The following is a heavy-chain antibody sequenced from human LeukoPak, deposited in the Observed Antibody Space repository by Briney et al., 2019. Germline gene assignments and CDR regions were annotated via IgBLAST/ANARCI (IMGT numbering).Heavy chain of an antibody. D-gene: IGHD2-15*01. V-gene: IGHV1-2*02. CDR3: RGGPDVFDM. J-gene: IGHJ3*02. Sequence: ASVTVSCKASGYTFTGYYIHWVRQAPGQGLEWMGWINPNSGGTTYQGRVTLTRDTSISTSYMELIRLRSDDTAVYYCRGGPDVFDMWGQGTMVTVSS. CDR1: GYTFTGYY. CDR2: INPNSGGT.